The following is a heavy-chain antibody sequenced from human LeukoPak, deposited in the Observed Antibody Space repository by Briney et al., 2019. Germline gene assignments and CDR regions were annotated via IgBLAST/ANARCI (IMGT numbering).Heavy chain of an antibody. J-gene: IGHJ4*02. Sequence: SETLSLTCAVSGYSISSGYYWGWIRQPPGKGLEWIGSIYHSGSTYYNPSLKSRVTISVDTSKNQFSLKLSSVTAADTAVYYCARYSVDTAMADWGQGTLVTFSS. CDR1: GYSISSGYY. CDR2: IYHSGST. V-gene: IGHV4-38-2*01. CDR3: ARYSVDTAMAD. D-gene: IGHD5-18*01.